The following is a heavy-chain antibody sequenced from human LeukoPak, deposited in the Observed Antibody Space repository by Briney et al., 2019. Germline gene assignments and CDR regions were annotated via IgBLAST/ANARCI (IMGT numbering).Heavy chain of an antibody. D-gene: IGHD5-18*01. CDR2: MNPNSGNT. Sequence: ASVKVSCKASGYTFTSYGINWVRQATGQGLEWMGWMNPNSGNTGYAQKFQGRVTMTRNTSIRTAYMELSSLRSEDTAVYYCARGSYVDTAMVTPRYYYGMDVWGQGTTVTVSS. CDR1: GYTFTSYG. V-gene: IGHV1-8*01. CDR3: ARGSYVDTAMVTPRYYYGMDV. J-gene: IGHJ6*02.